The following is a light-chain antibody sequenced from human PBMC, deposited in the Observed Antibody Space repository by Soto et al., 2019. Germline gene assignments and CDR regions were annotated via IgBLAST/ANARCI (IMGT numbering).Light chain of an antibody. CDR1: NVGGKN. CDR2: RDS. J-gene: IGLJ2*01. V-gene: IGLV3-9*01. Sequence: SYELTQPLSVSVALGQTARIPCGGDNVGGKNVHWYQQKPGQAPVLVIYRDSNRPSGIPERFSGSNSGNTATLTISRAQAGDEADYYCQVWDSSTAVFGGGTKLTVL. CDR3: QVWDSSTAV.